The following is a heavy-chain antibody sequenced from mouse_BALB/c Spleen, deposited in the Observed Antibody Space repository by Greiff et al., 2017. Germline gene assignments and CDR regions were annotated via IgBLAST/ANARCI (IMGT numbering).Heavy chain of an antibody. CDR3: ASDGNYPFAY. CDR1: GFTFSDYY. J-gene: IGHJ3*01. D-gene: IGHD2-1*01. Sequence: DVHLVESGGGLVKPGGSLKLSCAASGFTFSDYYMYWVRQTPEKRLEWVATISDGGSYTYYPDSVKGRFTISRDNAKNNLYLQMSSLKSEDTAMYYCASDGNYPFAYWGQGTLVTVSA. CDR2: ISDGGSYT. V-gene: IGHV5-4*02.